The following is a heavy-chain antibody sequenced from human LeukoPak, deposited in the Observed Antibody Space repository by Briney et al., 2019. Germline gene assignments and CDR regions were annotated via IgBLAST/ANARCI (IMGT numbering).Heavy chain of an antibody. CDR3: AREKFDS. CDR2: VSYEGTIK. J-gene: IGHJ5*01. Sequence: GGSLRLSCAGSGFAFSNFAMHWVRQAPGKGLEWVAVVSYEGTIKYYTDSAKGRFSISRDNSDNMVSLQMNNLTTEDTATYYCAREKFDSWGQGTLVTVSP. CDR1: GFAFSNFA. V-gene: IGHV3-30*14.